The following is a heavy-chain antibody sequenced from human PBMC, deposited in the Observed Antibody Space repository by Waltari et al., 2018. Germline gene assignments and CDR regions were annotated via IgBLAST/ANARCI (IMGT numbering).Heavy chain of an antibody. D-gene: IGHD3-10*01. V-gene: IGHV4-59*11. J-gene: IGHJ3*01. CDR3: ARGLDYYGSGRALGV. Sequence: QVQLQESGPGLVKPSETLSLTCTVSGGSISSHYWSWIRQPPGKGLEWIGYIYYSGSTNYNRSLKRRVTISVDTSKNQFSLKLSSVTAADTAVYYCARGLDYYGSGRALGVWGQGTMVTVSS. CDR2: IYYSGST. CDR1: GGSISSHY.